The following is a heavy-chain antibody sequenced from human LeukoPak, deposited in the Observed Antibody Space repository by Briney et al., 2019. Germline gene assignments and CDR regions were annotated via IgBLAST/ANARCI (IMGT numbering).Heavy chain of an antibody. D-gene: IGHD3-22*01. J-gene: IGHJ4*02. V-gene: IGHV3-30*02. CDR2: IRYDGSNK. CDR1: GFTFSSYG. Sequence: GGSLRLSCAASGFTFSSYGMHWVRQAPGKGLEWVAFIRYDGSNKYYADSVKGRFTISRDNSKNTLYLQMNSLRAEDTAVYYCAKDPKSDKVAYYYNSNYFDYWGQGTLVTVSS. CDR3: AKDPKSDKVAYYYNSNYFDY.